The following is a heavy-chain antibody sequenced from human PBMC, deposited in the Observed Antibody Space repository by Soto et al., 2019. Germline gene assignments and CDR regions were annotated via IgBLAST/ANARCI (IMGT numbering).Heavy chain of an antibody. V-gene: IGHV4-59*08. J-gene: IGHJ5*02. D-gene: IGHD2-15*01. CDR1: GISITRSY. CDR3: ARGRHCFGP. CDR2: ISDRGDI. Sequence: LETLSLTGTVSGISITRSYGNWFRQSPGKGLEWIGQISDRGDINYNPPLESRVAISTDTSTNQVSLTLTALNAADTAVYFCARGRHCFGPWGQGPLVTV.